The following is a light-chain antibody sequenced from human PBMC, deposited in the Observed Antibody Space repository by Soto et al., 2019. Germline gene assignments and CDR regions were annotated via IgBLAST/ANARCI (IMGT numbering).Light chain of an antibody. Sequence: QSVLTQPRSVSGSPGQSVTISCTGTSSDVGGYNYVSWYQQHPGTAPKLMIYDVSNRPSGVPDRFSGSKSGTTPSLTISGLEAEDESDYYCCSYAGSYPLVFGGGTKVTVL. CDR1: SSDVGGYNY. V-gene: IGLV2-11*01. J-gene: IGLJ2*01. CDR2: DVS. CDR3: CSYAGSYPLV.